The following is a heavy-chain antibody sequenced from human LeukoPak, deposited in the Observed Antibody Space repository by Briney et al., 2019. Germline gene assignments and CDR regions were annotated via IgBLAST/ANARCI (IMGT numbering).Heavy chain of an antibody. J-gene: IGHJ4*02. Sequence: GGSLRLSCAASGFTFSSYGMSWVRQAPGKGLEWVSAISGSGGSTYYADSVKGRFTISRDNSKNTLYLQMNSLRAEDTAVYYCAKVRTRYFDWLSGYFDYWGQGTLVTVSS. CDR3: AKVRTRYFDWLSGYFDY. CDR2: ISGSGGST. D-gene: IGHD3-9*01. CDR1: GFTFSSYG. V-gene: IGHV3-23*01.